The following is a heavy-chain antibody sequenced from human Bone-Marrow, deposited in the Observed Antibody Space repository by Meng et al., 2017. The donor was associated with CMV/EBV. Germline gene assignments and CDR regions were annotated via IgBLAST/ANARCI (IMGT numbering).Heavy chain of an antibody. Sequence: GGSLRLPCAASGFTFSSYAMHWVRQAPGKGLEWVAVISYDGSNKYYADSVKGRFTISRDNSKNTLYLQMNSLRAEDTAVYYCARAQEVVVPAAVDYWGQGTLVTVSS. CDR1: GFTFSSYA. V-gene: IGHV3-30-3*01. CDR3: ARAQEVVVPAAVDY. J-gene: IGHJ4*02. CDR2: ISYDGSNK. D-gene: IGHD2-2*01.